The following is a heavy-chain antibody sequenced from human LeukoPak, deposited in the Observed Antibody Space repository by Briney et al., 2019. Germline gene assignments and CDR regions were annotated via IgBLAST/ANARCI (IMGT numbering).Heavy chain of an antibody. CDR3: ARDREHAFDI. CDR1: AFTFSSYW. Sequence: GGSLRLSCAASAFTFSSYWMHWVRQAPGKGLVWVAQINTDGSGTAYADSVKGRFTISRDNTKNTLYLQMNSLRAEDTAVYYCARDREHAFDIWGQGTMVTVSS. CDR2: INTDGSGT. V-gene: IGHV3-74*01. J-gene: IGHJ3*02.